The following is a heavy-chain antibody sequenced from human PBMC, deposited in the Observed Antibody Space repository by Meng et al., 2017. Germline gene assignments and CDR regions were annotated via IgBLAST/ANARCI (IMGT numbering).Heavy chain of an antibody. J-gene: IGHJ4*01. V-gene: IGHV4-39*07. CDR3: ARDLGAYYYDSSGYYYVN. CDR1: GGSISSSSYY. D-gene: IGHD3-22*01. Sequence: SETLSLTCTVSGGSISSSSYYWGWIRQPPGKGLEWIGSIYYSGSTYYNPSLKSRVTISVDTSKNQFSLKLSSVTAADTAVYYCARDLGAYYYDSSGYYYVNWGHGTLVTVSS. CDR2: IYYSGST.